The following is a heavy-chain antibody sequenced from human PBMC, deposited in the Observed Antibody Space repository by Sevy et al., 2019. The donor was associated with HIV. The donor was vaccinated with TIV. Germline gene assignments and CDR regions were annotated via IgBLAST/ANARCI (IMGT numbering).Heavy chain of an antibody. CDR3: AKSPGDNYYYYMDV. CDR1: GFTFSSYA. Sequence: GGSLRLSCAATGFTFSSYAMSRVRQAPGKGLEWVSTITGSGGNTFYADSVKGRFTVSRDNSKNTLYLQMNSLRAEDTAVYYCAKSPGDNYYYYMDVWGKGTTVTVSS. CDR2: ITGSGGNT. J-gene: IGHJ6*03. D-gene: IGHD2-21*02. V-gene: IGHV3-23*01.